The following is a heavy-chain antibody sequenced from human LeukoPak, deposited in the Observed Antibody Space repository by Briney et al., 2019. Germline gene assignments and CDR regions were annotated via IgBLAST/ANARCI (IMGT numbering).Heavy chain of an antibody. CDR1: GFTFSIYA. CDR3: AVDIVATFSNY. Sequence: PGGSLRLSCAASGFTFSIYAMSWVRQAPGKGLEWVSAISGSGGSTYYADSVKGRFTISRDNSKNTLYLQMNSLRAEDTAVYYCAVDIVATFSNYWGQGTLVTVSS. V-gene: IGHV3-23*01. CDR2: ISGSGGST. J-gene: IGHJ4*02. D-gene: IGHD5-12*01.